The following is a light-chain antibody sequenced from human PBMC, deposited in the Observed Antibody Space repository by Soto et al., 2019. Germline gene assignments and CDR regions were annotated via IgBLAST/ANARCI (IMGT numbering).Light chain of an antibody. J-gene: IGKJ1*01. CDR3: QQYNNWPPWT. CDR2: DAS. Sequence: ILMTQSPATLSVSPGERATLSCRASQSVSNNLAWYQQKPSQAPRLLIYDASTRATGIPARFSGSGSGTESPLTTTGLQSEDFAVYYGQQYNNWPPWTFGQGTKGKIK. CDR1: QSVSNN. V-gene: IGKV3-15*01.